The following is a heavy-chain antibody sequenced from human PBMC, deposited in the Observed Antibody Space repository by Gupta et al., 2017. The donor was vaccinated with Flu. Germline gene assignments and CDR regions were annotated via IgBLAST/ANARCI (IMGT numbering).Heavy chain of an antibody. CDR2: ISYDGNTI. V-gene: IGHV3-30-3*01. J-gene: IGHJ4*02. D-gene: IGHD2-15*01. Sequence: APGKGLGWVAAISYDGNTIHYADSVKGRFTISRDNSRNTLFLLMSNLGAEDTAVYYCARARSAGSPPSYSFDYWGLGTLVTVSS. CDR3: ARARSAGSPPSYSFDY.